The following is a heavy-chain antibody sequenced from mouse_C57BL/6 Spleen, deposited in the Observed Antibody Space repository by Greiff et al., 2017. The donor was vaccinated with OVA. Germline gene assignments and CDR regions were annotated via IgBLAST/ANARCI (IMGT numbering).Heavy chain of an antibody. CDR1: GFTFSSYA. V-gene: IGHV5-4*03. Sequence: EVKLMESGGGLVKPGGSLKLSCAASGFTFSSYAMSWVRQTPEKRLEWVATISDGGSYTYYPDNVKGRFTISRDNAKNNLYLQMSHLKFEDTAIYYCARVYYDYEDYAMDYWGQGTSVTVSS. D-gene: IGHD2-4*01. CDR3: ARVYYDYEDYAMDY. CDR2: ISDGGSYT. J-gene: IGHJ4*01.